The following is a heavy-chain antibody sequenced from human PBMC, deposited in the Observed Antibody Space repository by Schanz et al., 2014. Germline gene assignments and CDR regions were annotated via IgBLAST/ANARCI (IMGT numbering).Heavy chain of an antibody. J-gene: IGHJ4*02. CDR2: ISGSSSTK. V-gene: IGHV3-11*04. Sequence: QVQLVESGGGLVKPGGSLRLSCAASGFTFSDYYMSWIRQAPGKGLEWVSYISGSSSTKYYADSVKGRFTISRDNAKNFLHLEMNNLRAEDTAVYYCAKVAPAATYLDSWGLGTLVTVSS. D-gene: IGHD2-2*01. CDR3: AKVAPAATYLDS. CDR1: GFTFSDYY.